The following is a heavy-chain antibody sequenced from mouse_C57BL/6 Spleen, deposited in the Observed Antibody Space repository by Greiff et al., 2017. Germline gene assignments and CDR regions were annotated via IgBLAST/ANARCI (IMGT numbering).Heavy chain of an antibody. J-gene: IGHJ3*01. CDR2: IYPGSGST. Sequence: QVQLQQPGAELVKPGASVKMSCKASGYTFTSYWITWVKQRPGQGLEWIGDIYPGSGSTNYNEKFKSKATLTVDTSSSTAYMQLSSLTSEDSAVYYCARSVRQGASFAYWGQGTLVTVSA. D-gene: IGHD6-1*01. CDR3: ARSVRQGASFAY. V-gene: IGHV1-55*01. CDR1: GYTFTSYW.